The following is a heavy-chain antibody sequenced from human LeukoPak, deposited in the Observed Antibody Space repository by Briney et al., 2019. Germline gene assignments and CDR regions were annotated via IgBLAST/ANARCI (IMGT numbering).Heavy chain of an antibody. CDR2: IYYSGST. CDR3: ARGQAAAGTREYFDY. CDR1: GGSISSYY. Sequence: SETLSLTCTVSGGSISSYYWSWIRQPPGKGLEWIGYIYYSGSTNYTPSLKSRVTISVDTSKNQFSLKLSSVTAADTAVYYCARGQAAAGTREYFDYWGQGTLVTVSS. D-gene: IGHD6-13*01. V-gene: IGHV4-59*01. J-gene: IGHJ4*02.